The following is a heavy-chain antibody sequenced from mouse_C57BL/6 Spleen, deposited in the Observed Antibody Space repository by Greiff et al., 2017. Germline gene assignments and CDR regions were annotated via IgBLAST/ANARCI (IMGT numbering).Heavy chain of an antibody. Sequence: VQLQQSGPELVKPGASVKIPCKASGYTFTDYNMDWVTQSHGKSLEWIGDINPNNGGPIYNQKFQGKATLTVDKYSSTAYMELRSLTSEDTAVYYCARGSYDYDDYAMDYWGQGTSVTVSS. D-gene: IGHD2-4*01. CDR3: ARGSYDYDDYAMDY. V-gene: IGHV1-18*01. CDR1: GYTFTDYN. CDR2: INPNNGGP. J-gene: IGHJ4*01.